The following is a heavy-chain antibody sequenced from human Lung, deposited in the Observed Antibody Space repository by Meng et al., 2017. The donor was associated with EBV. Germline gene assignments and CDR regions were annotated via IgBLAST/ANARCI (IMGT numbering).Heavy chain of an antibody. J-gene: IGHJ2*01. CDR3: ARGQKGYFDL. CDR2: IYNSGST. CDR1: GGSISSSNYY. V-gene: IGHV4-30-4*01. Sequence: QVKLQESVPGLGKPSQNLVATCTVSGGSISSSNYYWSWIRQPPGKGLEWSGHIYNSGSTYYNPSLKSRITISVDTSKNQFSLKLSSVTAADTAVYYCARGQKGYFDLWGRGTLVTVSS.